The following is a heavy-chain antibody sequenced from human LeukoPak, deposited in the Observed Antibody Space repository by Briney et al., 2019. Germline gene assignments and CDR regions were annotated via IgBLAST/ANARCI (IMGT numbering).Heavy chain of an antibody. CDR3: AREDGDYVQRY. V-gene: IGHV3-30*04. CDR2: ISYDGSNK. CDR1: GFTVSSYA. J-gene: IGHJ4*02. D-gene: IGHD4-17*01. Sequence: GGSLRLSCAAAGFTVSSYAMHWVRQAPGKGLEWVAVISYDGSNKYYADSVKGRFTISRDNSKNTLYLQMNSLRAEDTAVYYCAREDGDYVQRYWGQGTLVTVSS.